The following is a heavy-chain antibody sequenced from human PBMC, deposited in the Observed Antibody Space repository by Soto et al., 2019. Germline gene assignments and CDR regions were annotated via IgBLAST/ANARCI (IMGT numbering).Heavy chain of an antibody. CDR2: ISYDGSNK. CDR1: GFTFSNYG. CDR3: AKVYDYGDYEDYYYYGMDV. D-gene: IGHD4-17*01. J-gene: IGHJ6*02. Sequence: QVQLVESGGGVVQPGRSLRLSCAASGFTFSNYGMHWVRQAPGKGLDWVAVISYDGSNKYYADSVKGRFTISRDNSKNTVYLKMNSLRAEDTAVYYCAKVYDYGDYEDYYYYGMDVWGQGTTVTVSS. V-gene: IGHV3-30*18.